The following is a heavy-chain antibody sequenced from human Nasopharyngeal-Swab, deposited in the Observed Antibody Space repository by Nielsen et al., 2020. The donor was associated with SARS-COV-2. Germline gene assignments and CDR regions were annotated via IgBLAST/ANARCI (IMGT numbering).Heavy chain of an antibody. CDR3: ARGRYYDILTGYYYFDY. V-gene: IGHV4-34*01. CDR2: INHSGST. D-gene: IGHD3-9*01. CDR1: GGSFSGYY. J-gene: IGHJ4*02. Sequence: SQTLSLTCAVYGGSFSGYYWSWIRQPPGKGLEWIGEINHSGSTNYNPSLKSRVTISVDTSKNQFSLKLSSVTAADTAVYYCARGRYYDILTGYYYFDYWGQGTLVTV.